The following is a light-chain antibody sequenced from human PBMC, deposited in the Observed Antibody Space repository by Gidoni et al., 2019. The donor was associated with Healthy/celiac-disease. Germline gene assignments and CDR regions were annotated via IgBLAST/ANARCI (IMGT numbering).Light chain of an antibody. CDR3: QQYGSSPQGT. CDR1: QSVSSSY. V-gene: IGKV3-20*01. Sequence: EIVLTQSPGTLSLSPGERATLSCRASQSVSSSYLAWYQQKPGQAPRLLIYGASSRATGIPDRFSGSGSGTDFTLTISRLEPEDFAVYYCQQYGSSPQGTFXXXTKVEIK. CDR2: GAS. J-gene: IGKJ1*01.